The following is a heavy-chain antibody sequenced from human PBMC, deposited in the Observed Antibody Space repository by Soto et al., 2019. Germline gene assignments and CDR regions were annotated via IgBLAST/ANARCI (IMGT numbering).Heavy chain of an antibody. CDR3: ARDRKKTYFYNYGLDV. J-gene: IGHJ6*02. CDR1: GGSVSVYS. Sequence: SETLSLTCAVYGGSVSVYSLGWVRQPPGKGLEWLGEVSHSGSPKYNPSLKSRVIMSIDTSRNQFSLNLSSVTAADTAVYYCARDRKKTYFYNYGLDVWGQGTAVTVYS. V-gene: IGHV4-34*01. CDR2: VSHSGSP.